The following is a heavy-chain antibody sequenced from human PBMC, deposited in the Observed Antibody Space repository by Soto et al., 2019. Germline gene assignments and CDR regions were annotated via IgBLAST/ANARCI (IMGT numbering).Heavy chain of an antibody. D-gene: IGHD3-3*01. CDR1: GFTFSSYS. CDR3: ASALIRFLEWLHD. CDR2: ISSSSSYI. Sequence: GGSLRLSCAASGFTFSSYSMNWVRQAPGEGLEWVSSISSSSSYIYYADSVKGRFTISRDNAKNSPYLQMNSLRAEDTAVYYCASALIRFLEWLHDWGQGTLVTVSS. J-gene: IGHJ4*02. V-gene: IGHV3-21*01.